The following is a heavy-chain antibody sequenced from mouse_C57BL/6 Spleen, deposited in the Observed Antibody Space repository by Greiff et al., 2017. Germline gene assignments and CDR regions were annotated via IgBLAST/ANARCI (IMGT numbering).Heavy chain of an antibody. Sequence: EVKLVESGGGLVKPGGSLKLSCAASGFTFSDYGMHWVRQAPEKGLEWVAYISSGSSTIYYADTVKGRFTISRDNAKNTQFLQMTSLRSEDTAMYYCARRVTTVPLAMDYWGQGTSVTVSS. CDR2: ISSGSSTI. D-gene: IGHD1-1*01. CDR1: GFTFSDYG. CDR3: ARRVTTVPLAMDY. J-gene: IGHJ4*01. V-gene: IGHV5-17*01.